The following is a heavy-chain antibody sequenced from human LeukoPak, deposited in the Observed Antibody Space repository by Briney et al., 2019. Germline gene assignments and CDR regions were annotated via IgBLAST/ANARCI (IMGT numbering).Heavy chain of an antibody. Sequence: SVKVSCKASGGTFSSYAISWVRQAPGQGLEWMGGIIPIFGTANYAQKFQGRVTITADESTSTAYMELSSLRSEDTAVYYCARTGRFLVDFQHWGQGTLVTVSS. CDR1: GGTFSSYA. CDR3: ARTGRFLVDFQH. J-gene: IGHJ1*01. D-gene: IGHD3-3*01. CDR2: IIPIFGTA. V-gene: IGHV1-69*13.